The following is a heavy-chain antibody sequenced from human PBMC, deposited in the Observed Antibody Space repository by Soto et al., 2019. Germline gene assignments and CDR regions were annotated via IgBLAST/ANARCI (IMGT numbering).Heavy chain of an antibody. CDR2: ISFDGSSE. CDR3: AREDFRQWLDRKNRFDP. V-gene: IGHV3-30-3*01. J-gene: IGHJ5*02. CDR1: GFIFSSYA. D-gene: IGHD6-19*01. Sequence: QVQLVESGGGVVQPGRSLRLSCAASGFIFSSYAMHWVRRAPGKGLEWVAAISFDGSSEYYADSVKGRFKISRESSRKTLFLQMDNVRFEDTAVYFCAREDFRQWLDRKNRFDPWGQGTQVTVS.